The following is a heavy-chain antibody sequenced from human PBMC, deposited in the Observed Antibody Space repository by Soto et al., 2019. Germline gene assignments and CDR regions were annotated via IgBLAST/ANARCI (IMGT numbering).Heavy chain of an antibody. J-gene: IGHJ6*03. D-gene: IGHD6-19*01. CDR1: GGTFSSYA. V-gene: IGHV1-18*01. CDR3: ARDNGYSSGWTVYYYYMDV. Sequence: ASVKVSCKASGGTFSSYAISWVRQAPGQGLEWMGWISAYNGNTNYAQKLQGRVTMTTDTSTSTAYMELRSLRSDDTAVYYCARDNGYSSGWTVYYYYMDVWGKGTTVTVSS. CDR2: ISAYNGNT.